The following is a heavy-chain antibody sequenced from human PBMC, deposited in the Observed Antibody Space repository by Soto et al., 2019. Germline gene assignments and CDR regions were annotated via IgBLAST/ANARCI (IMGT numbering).Heavy chain of an antibody. J-gene: IGHJ5*02. D-gene: IGHD3-22*01. V-gene: IGHV3-23*01. CDR1: GFTFNNYA. CDR2: ITSSGGA. CDR3: AKGESSVSARDFDP. Sequence: DVQLLESGGDLAQPGGSLRLSCEASGFTFNNYAIAWVRQAPGKGLEWVSGITSSGGAYYADSVKGRFTISSHNSKNTLYLQMNGLRAEDTAVYYCAKGESSVSARDFDPWGQGTLVTVSS.